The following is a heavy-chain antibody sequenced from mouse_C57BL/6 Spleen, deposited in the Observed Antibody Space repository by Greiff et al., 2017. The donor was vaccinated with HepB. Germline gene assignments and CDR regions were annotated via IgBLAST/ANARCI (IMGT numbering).Heavy chain of an antibody. D-gene: IGHD1-1*01. J-gene: IGHJ2*01. Sequence: QVQLQQPGPELVKPGASVKLSCKASGYTFTSYWMHWVKQRPGQGLEWIGNINPSNGGTNYNEKFKSKATLTVDKSSSTAYMQLSSLTSEDSAVYYCARGPFITTVVATGNYWGQGTTLTVSS. CDR1: GYTFTSYW. V-gene: IGHV1-53*01. CDR2: INPSNGGT. CDR3: ARGPFITTVVATGNY.